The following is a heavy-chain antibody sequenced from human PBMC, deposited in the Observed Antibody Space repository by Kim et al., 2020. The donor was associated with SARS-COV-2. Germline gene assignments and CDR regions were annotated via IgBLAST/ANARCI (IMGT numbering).Heavy chain of an antibody. V-gene: IGHV4-39*01. CDR3: ARRGGRYFDY. CDR2: IYYSGST. Sequence: SETLSLTCTVSGGSISSSSYYWGWIRQPPGKGLEWIGSIYYSGSTYYNPSLKSRVTISVDTSKNQFSLKLSSVTAADTAVYYCARRGGRYFDYWGQGTLVTVSS. D-gene: IGHD2-15*01. J-gene: IGHJ4*02. CDR1: GGSISSSSYY.